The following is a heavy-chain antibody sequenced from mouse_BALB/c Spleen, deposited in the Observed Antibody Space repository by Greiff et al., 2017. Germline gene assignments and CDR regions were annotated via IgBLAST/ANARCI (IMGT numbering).Heavy chain of an antibody. D-gene: IGHD2-4*01. CDR2: IYPGDGDT. CDR1: GYAFSSYW. V-gene: IGHV1-80*01. J-gene: IGHJ3*01. CDR3: ARGGDYPWFAY. Sequence: SGAELVRPGSSVKISCKASGYAFSSYWMNWVKQRPGQGLEWIGQIYPGDGDTNYNGKFKGKATLTADKSSSTAYMQLSSLTSEDSAVYFCARGGDYPWFAYWGQGTLVTVSA.